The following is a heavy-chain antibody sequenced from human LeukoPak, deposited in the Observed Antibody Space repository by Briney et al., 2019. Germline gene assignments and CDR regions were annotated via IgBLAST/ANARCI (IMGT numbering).Heavy chain of an antibody. V-gene: IGHV3-30-3*01. CDR1: GFTFSSYA. CDR3: ARNWGLDY. J-gene: IGHJ4*02. CDR2: ISYDGSNK. D-gene: IGHD7-27*01. Sequence: PGGSLRLSCAASGFTFSSYAMHWVRQAPGKGLEWVAVISYDGSNKYYADSVKGRFTISRDNSKNTLYLQMNSLGAEDTAVYYCARNWGLDYWGQGTLVTVSS.